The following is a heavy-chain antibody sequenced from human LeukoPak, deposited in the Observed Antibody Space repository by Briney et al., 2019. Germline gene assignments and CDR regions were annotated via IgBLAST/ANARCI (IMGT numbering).Heavy chain of an antibody. J-gene: IGHJ6*02. Sequence: PGGSLRLSCAASGFTFNNYAMSWVRQAPEKGLEWVSAISASGGDTYYADSVKGRFTISRDNSKNTLYLQMNSLRAEDTAVYYCARDPAFCSGGSCYVYYYGMDVWGQGTTVTVSS. D-gene: IGHD2-15*01. V-gene: IGHV3-23*01. CDR2: ISASGGDT. CDR1: GFTFNNYA. CDR3: ARDPAFCSGGSCYVYYYGMDV.